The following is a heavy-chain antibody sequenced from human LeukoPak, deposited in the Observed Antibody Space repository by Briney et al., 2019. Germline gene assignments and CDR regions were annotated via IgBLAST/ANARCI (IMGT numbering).Heavy chain of an antibody. CDR1: GGSITNYF. Sequence: PSETLSLTCTVSGGSITNYFWSWVRQPPGKGLEWIGYIYYTGSTNYNPSLKSRVTISVDTSKNQFSLKLSSVTAADTAVYYCARPRIGSGWTNTAHELLYWGQGTLVTVSS. J-gene: IGHJ4*02. CDR3: ARPRIGSGWTNTAHELLY. V-gene: IGHV4-59*12. D-gene: IGHD6-19*01. CDR2: IYYTGST.